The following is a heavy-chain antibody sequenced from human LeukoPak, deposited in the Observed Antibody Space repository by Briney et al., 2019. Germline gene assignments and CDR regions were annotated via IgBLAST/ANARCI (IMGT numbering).Heavy chain of an antibody. Sequence: GGPLRLSFAASGLTLISYSINWVGQAPGKGLEWVSSISSSSSYIYYADSVKGRFTISRDNAKNSLYLQMNSLRAEDTAVYYCARDYGDYAYYGMDVWGQRTTVTVSS. V-gene: IGHV3-21*01. CDR1: GLTLISYS. CDR2: ISSSSSYI. J-gene: IGHJ6*02. CDR3: ARDYGDYAYYGMDV. D-gene: IGHD4-17*01.